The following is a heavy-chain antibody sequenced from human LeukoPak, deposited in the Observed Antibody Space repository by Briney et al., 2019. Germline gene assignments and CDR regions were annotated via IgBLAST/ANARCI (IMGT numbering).Heavy chain of an antibody. CDR3: ARDFYGSGSFDAFDI. J-gene: IGHJ3*02. CDR2: IYYSGST. CDR1: GGSISSSSYY. D-gene: IGHD3-10*01. V-gene: IGHV4-39*07. Sequence: SETLSLTCTVSGGSISSSSYYWGWIRQPPGKGLEWIGSIYYSGSTYYNPSLKSRVTISVDTSKNQFSLKLSSVTAADTAVYYCARDFYGSGSFDAFDIWGQGTMVTVSS.